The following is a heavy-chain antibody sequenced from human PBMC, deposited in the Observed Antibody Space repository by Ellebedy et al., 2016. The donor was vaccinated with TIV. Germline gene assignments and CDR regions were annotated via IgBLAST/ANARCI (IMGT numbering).Heavy chain of an antibody. CDR3: ARATSGFDY. CDR2: ITSAGDT. CDR1: GFTFSSHD. J-gene: IGHJ4*02. Sequence: GESLKISCAASGFTFSSHDMHWVRQPTGKGLEWVSGITSAGDTYYQSSVKGRFIIARDSAKNSLYHQMNSLRAEDTAVYYCARATSGFDYWGQGALATVSS. D-gene: IGHD5-24*01. V-gene: IGHV3-13*01.